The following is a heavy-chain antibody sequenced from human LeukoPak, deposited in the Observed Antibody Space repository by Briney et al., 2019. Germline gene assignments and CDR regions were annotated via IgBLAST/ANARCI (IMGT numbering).Heavy chain of an antibody. J-gene: IGHJ5*02. D-gene: IGHD3-22*01. CDR3: ARAILDYYDSSGYSGWFDP. CDR2: INPSGGST. V-gene: IGHV1-46*01. CDR1: GYTFISYY. Sequence: ASVKVSCKASGYTFISYYMHWVRQAPGQGLEWMGIINPSGGSTSYAQKFQGRVTMTRDTSTSTVYMELSSLRSEDTAVYYCARAILDYYDSSGYSGWFDPWGQGTLVTVSS.